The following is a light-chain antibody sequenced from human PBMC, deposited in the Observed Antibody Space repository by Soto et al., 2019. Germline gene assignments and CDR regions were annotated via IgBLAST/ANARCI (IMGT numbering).Light chain of an antibody. Sequence: DLVMTQTPLSLSVTPGQPASISCKSSQSLLHSDGKTYLYWYLQKPGHPPQLLMYEVSNRFSGVPDRFSGSGSGTDFTLKISRVEAEDVGVYYCMQSIQLPLFTFGPGTKVDIK. CDR2: EVS. V-gene: IGKV2D-29*01. CDR1: QSLLHSDGKTY. J-gene: IGKJ3*01. CDR3: MQSIQLPLFT.